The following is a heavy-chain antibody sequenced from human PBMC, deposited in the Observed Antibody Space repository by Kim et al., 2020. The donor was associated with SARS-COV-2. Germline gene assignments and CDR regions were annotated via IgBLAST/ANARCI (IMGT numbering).Heavy chain of an antibody. CDR3: ARDRAVAGSTFDY. CDR2: IYHSGST. CDR1: GGSISSSNW. V-gene: IGHV4-4*02. Sequence: SETLSLTCAVSGGSISSSNWWSWVRQPPGKGLEWIGEIYHSGSTNYNPSLKSRVTISVDKSKNQFSLKLSSVTAADTAVYYCARDRAVAGSTFDYWGQGTLVTVSS. J-gene: IGHJ4*02. D-gene: IGHD6-19*01.